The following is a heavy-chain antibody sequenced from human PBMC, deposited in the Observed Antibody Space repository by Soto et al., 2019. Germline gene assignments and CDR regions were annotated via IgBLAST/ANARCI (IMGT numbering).Heavy chain of an antibody. D-gene: IGHD3-10*01. CDR3: MGSGRFSL. V-gene: IGHV3-7*01. CDR1: GFTFSGYW. CDR2: IHQNGTER. Sequence: EVQLVESGGGLVHPGGSLRLSCVVSGFTFSGYWMHWVRQAPGKGLECVANIHQNGTERYYVDSVKGRFTISRDNAKNSLSLHMTSLRAEDTAVYYFMGSGRFSLWGQGTLVTVSS. J-gene: IGHJ4*02.